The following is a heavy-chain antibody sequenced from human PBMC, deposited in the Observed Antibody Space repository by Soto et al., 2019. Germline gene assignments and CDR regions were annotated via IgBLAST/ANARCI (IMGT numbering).Heavy chain of an antibody. J-gene: IGHJ6*04. CDR2: IYYSGST. CDR3: ARYYGSGSYGYYYGMDV. CDR1: GGSISSGGYY. V-gene: IGHV4-31*03. Sequence: SETLSLTCTVSGGSISSGGYYWSWIRQHPGKGLEWIGYIYYSGSTYYNPSLKSRVTISVDTSKNQFSLKLSSVTAADTAVYYCARYYGSGSYGYYYGMDVWGKGTTVTVSS. D-gene: IGHD3-10*01.